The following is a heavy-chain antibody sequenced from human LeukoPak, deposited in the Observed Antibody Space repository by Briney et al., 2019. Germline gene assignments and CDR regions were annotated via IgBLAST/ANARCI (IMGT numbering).Heavy chain of an antibody. V-gene: IGHV1-18*01. Sequence: ASVKVSCKASGYSFTNYGISWVRQAPGQGLEWMGWISAYNGYTHFAQKFQGRVTMTRDTSTSTAYMELSSLTSEDTAVYYCTRAGIPGYCSTATCSNWFDPWGQGTLVTVSS. CDR3: TRAGIPGYCSTATCSNWFDP. CDR1: GYSFTNYG. J-gene: IGHJ5*02. CDR2: ISAYNGYT. D-gene: IGHD2-15*01.